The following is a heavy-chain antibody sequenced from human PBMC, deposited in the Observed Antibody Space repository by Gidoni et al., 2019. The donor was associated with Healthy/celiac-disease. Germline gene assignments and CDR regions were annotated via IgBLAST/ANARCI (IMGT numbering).Heavy chain of an antibody. D-gene: IGHD1-1*01. J-gene: IGHJ3*02. CDR3: ARDELQAHAFDI. V-gene: IGHV3-53*01. CDR2: IYSGGST. CDR1: GFTVSSNY. Sequence: EVHLVESGGGLIQPGGSLRLSCAASGFTVSSNYLSWVRQAPGKGLEWVSVIYSGGSTYYADSVKGRFTISRDNSKNTLYLQMNSLRAEDTAVYYCARDELQAHAFDIWGQGTMVTVSS.